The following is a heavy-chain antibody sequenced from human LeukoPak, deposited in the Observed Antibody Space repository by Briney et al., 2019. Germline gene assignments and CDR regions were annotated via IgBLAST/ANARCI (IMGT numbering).Heavy chain of an antibody. J-gene: IGHJ6*02. D-gene: IGHD3-3*01. CDR1: GYTFTSYG. Sequence: ASVKVSCKASGYTFTSYGIGWVRQAPGQGLEWMGWISAYNGNTNYAQKLQGRVTMTTDTSTSTAYMELRSLRSDDTAVYYCARVRSGYYTSYYYYYGMDVWGQGTTVTVSS. CDR2: ISAYNGNT. V-gene: IGHV1-18*01. CDR3: ARVRSGYYTSYYYYYGMDV.